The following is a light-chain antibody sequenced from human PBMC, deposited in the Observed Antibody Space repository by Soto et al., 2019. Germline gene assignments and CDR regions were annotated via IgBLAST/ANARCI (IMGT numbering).Light chain of an antibody. CDR3: CSYAGNSYYV. CDR1: SSDVGGYNY. Sequence: QSALTQPRSVSGSPGQSVTISCTGTSSDVGGYNYVSWYQQHPGKAPKLMIYEVSKRPSGVPDRFSGSKSGSTASLTISGLQAEDEADYYCCSYAGNSYYVFATGTKVTVL. CDR2: EVS. J-gene: IGLJ1*01. V-gene: IGLV2-11*01.